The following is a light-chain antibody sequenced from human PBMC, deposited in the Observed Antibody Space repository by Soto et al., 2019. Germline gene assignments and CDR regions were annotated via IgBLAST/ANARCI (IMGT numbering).Light chain of an antibody. J-gene: IGLJ1*01. CDR3: SSYTSSSTPYV. V-gene: IGLV2-14*01. CDR2: EVS. Sequence: QSVLTQPASVSGSPGQSITISCTGTSSDVGGYNYVSWYQQHPGKAPKLMIYEVSNRPSGVSNRFSGSKSGNTASLTISGLQAEDAADYYCSSYTSSSTPYVFGTGTKGTVL. CDR1: SSDVGGYNY.